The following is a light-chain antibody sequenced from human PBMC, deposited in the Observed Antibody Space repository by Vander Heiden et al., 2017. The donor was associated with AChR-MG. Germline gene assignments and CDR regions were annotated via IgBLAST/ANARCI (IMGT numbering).Light chain of an antibody. V-gene: IGLV2-11*01. CDR2: DGS. Sequence: QSALTQPRSVSGSPGQSVTISCTGTSSDVGGYNYVSWYQQHPGKAPKLMIYDGSKRPSGVPDRFAGSKSGNTASLTISGLQAEDEADYYCCAYAGSYRVGGGTKRTVL. J-gene: IGLJ2*01. CDR3: CAYAGSYR. CDR1: SSDVGGYNY.